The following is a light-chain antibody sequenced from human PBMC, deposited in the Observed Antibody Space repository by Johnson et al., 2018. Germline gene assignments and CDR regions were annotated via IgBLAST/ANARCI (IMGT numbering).Light chain of an antibody. CDR3: GTWDSSSSAGNV. CDR1: SSNIGNNY. V-gene: IGLV1-51*02. J-gene: IGLJ1*01. CDR2: ENN. Sequence: QSVLTQPPSVSAAPGQKVTISCSGSSSNIGNNYVSWYQQLPGTAPKLLIYENNKRPSGIPDRFSGSKSGTSATLGITGLQTGDEADDYCGTWDSSSSAGNVVGTGTKVTVL.